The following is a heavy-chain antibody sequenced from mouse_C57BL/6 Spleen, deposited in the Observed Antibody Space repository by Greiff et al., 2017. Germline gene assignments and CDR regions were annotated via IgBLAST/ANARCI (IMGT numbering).Heavy chain of an antibody. Sequence: VQLQQPGAELVRPGSSVKLSCKASGYTFTSYWMHWVKQRPIQGLEWIGNIDPSDSETHYNQKFKDKATLTVDKSSSTAYMQLSSLTSEDSAVYYCARDAYYSNSYYYAMDYWGQGTSVTVSS. CDR2: IDPSDSET. J-gene: IGHJ4*01. CDR1: GYTFTSYW. V-gene: IGHV1-52*01. D-gene: IGHD2-5*01. CDR3: ARDAYYSNSYYYAMDY.